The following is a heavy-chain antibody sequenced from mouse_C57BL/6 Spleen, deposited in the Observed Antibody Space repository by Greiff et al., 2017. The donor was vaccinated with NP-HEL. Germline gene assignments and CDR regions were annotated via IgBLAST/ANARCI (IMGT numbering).Heavy chain of an antibody. V-gene: IGHV1-39*01. Sequence: EVQLQQSGPELVKPGASVKISCKASGYSFTDYNMNWVKQSNGKSLEWIGVINPNYGTTSYNQKFNGKATLTGDQSSSTAYMQLNSLTSEDSAVYYGGSYYYAMDYWGQGTSVTVSS. J-gene: IGHJ4*01. CDR2: INPNYGTT. CDR3: GSYYYAMDY. CDR1: GYSFTDYN.